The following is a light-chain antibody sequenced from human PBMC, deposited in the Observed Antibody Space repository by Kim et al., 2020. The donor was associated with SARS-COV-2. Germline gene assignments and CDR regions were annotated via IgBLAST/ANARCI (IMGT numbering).Light chain of an antibody. Sequence: ASVGDIVAITCRASQGIINSVVWYQQKPGKGPKVLIYDASTVQSGVPSRFSGSGSGTDFTLTISSLQHEDVATYYCQKYNSAPWTLGQGTKVDIK. CDR3: QKYNSAPWT. CDR1: QGIINS. CDR2: DAS. J-gene: IGKJ1*01. V-gene: IGKV1-27*01.